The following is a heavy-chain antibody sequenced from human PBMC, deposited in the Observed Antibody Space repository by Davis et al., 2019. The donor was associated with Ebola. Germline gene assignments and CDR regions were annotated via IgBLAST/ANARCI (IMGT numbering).Heavy chain of an antibody. CDR2: YYYTGST. CDR1: GAFVSSGGYS. V-gene: IGHV4-61*08. D-gene: IGHD3-10*02. Sequence: MPSETLSLTCIVSGAFVSSGGYSWIWIRQPPGKGLEWIGHYYYTGSTYYSPSLRSRVTISVDTSKNQFSLKLTSVTAADTAVFYCARDMFPNFFGPWGQGSLVTVSS. J-gene: IGHJ5*02. CDR3: ARDMFPNFFGP.